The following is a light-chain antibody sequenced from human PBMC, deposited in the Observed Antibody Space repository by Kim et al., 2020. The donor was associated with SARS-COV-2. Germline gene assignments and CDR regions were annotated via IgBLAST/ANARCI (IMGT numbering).Light chain of an antibody. Sequence: SSGERAPLSCRASQSVRSNYLAWYQQKPGQAPRLLIYGASNRAPGIPDTFSGSGSGTDFTLTISRLEPEDFAVYYCQQYGVSPWTFGQGTKVDIK. J-gene: IGKJ1*01. V-gene: IGKV3-20*01. CDR2: GAS. CDR3: QQYGVSPWT. CDR1: QSVRSNY.